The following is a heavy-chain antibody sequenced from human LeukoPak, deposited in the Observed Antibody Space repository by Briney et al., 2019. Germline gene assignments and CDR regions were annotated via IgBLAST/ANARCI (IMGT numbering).Heavy chain of an antibody. CDR3: ARVGCSGGSCYPGRGPFAP. V-gene: IGHV3-7*01. Sequence: GGSLRLSCAASGFTFSSYWMSWVRQAPGKGLEWVANIEQDGSEKYYVDSVKGRFTISRDNAKNSLYLQMNSLRAEDTAVYYCARVGCSGGSCYPGRGPFAPWGQGTLVTVSS. CDR2: IEQDGSEK. D-gene: IGHD2-15*01. CDR1: GFTFSSYW. J-gene: IGHJ5*02.